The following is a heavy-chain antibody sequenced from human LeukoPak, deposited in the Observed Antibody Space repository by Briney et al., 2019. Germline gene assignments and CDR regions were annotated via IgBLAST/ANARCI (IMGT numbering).Heavy chain of an antibody. D-gene: IGHD6-6*01. V-gene: IGHV4-31*01. J-gene: IGHJ4*02. CDR3: ARGPREAARTGFN. CDR1: GGSISIGGYY. Sequence: SETLSLTCTVSGGSISIGGYYWRWIRQHPASGLEWIGYIYYSGSTYYNPSLKSPVTISLATSKNQFSLKLSSVTAEDTAVYYCARGPREAARTGFNWGQGTLVTVSS. CDR2: IYYSGST.